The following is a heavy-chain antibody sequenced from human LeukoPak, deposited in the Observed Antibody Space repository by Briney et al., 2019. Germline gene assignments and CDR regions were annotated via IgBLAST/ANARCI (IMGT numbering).Heavy chain of an antibody. J-gene: IGHJ5*02. CDR2: INHSGST. D-gene: IGHD6-19*01. CDR1: GGSFSGYY. V-gene: IGHV4-34*01. CDR3: ARDSLNTSSGWFDP. Sequence: SSETLSLTCAVYGGSFSGYYWSWIRQPPGKGLEWIGEINHSGSTNYNPSLKSRVTISVDTSKNQFSLKLSSVTAADTAVYYCARDSLNTSSGWFDPWGQGTLVTVSS.